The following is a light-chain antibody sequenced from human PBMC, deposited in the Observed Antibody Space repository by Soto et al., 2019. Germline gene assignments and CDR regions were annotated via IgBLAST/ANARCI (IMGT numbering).Light chain of an antibody. V-gene: IGKV3-20*01. CDR3: HQYGSSPQT. CDR2: GAS. CDR1: QRVSSNY. J-gene: IGKJ1*01. Sequence: EFVLTQSPGTLSLSPGERATLSCRASQRVSSNYLAWYQQKPGQAPRLLIYGASTRATGIADRFSGSGSGTDFTLSISRLEPEDFAVYYCHQYGSSPQTFGQGTKVEIK.